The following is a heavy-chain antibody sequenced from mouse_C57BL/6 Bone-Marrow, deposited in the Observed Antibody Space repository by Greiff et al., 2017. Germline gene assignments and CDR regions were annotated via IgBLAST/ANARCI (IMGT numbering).Heavy chain of an antibody. CDR1: GYTFTSYW. CDR2: IHPNSGST. V-gene: IGHV1-64*01. J-gene: IGHJ1*03. D-gene: IGHD1-1*01. Sequence: QVQLQQPGAELVKPGASVKLSCKASGYTFTSYWMHWVKQRPGQGLEWIGMIHPNSGSTNYNEKFKSKATLTVDKSSSTAYMQLRSLTSEDSAVYYCARGDYYGSSGYFDVWGTGTTVTVSS. CDR3: ARGDYYGSSGYFDV.